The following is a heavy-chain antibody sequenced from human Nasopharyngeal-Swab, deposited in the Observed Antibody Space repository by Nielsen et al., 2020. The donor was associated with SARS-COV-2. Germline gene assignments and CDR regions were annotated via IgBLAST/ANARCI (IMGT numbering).Heavy chain of an antibody. D-gene: IGHD6-13*01. V-gene: IGHV5-10-1*01. Sequence: KVSCKGSGYSFTSYWISWVRQMPGKGLQWMGRIDPSDSYTYYSPSFQGHVTISADKSISTAYVQWSSLKASDTAMYFCARLGIAAAAGTFDIWGQGTMVTVSS. CDR3: ARLGIAAAAGTFDI. CDR1: GYSFTSYW. CDR2: IDPSDSYT. J-gene: IGHJ3*02.